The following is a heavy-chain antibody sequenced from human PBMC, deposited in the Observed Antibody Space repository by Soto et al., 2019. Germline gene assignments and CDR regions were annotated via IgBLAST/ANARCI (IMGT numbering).Heavy chain of an antibody. CDR3: ARGRNSAFEF. V-gene: IGHV6-1*01. CDR2: AYYTSRWNN. CDR1: GDSVYTDDVA. Sequence: QVQLLQSGPGLVKPSQTLSLTCAISGDSVYTDDVAWDWVRQSPSRGLEWLGRAYYTSRWNNDYAVSVRSRITVTPDTPKNHFSPQLYSVTPEAASVYYCARGRNSAFEFWGQGPLVLVSS. D-gene: IGHD5-18*01. J-gene: IGHJ4*02.